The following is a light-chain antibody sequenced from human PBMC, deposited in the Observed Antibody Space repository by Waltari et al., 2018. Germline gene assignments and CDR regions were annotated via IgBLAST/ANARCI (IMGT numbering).Light chain of an antibody. V-gene: IGKV1-5*03. CDR1: QSLSNW. Sequence: DIQMTQSPSTLSASVGDRVTITCRASQSLSNWLAWYQQKPGKAPKVLIYKASTLERGVPSRFSGSGSGTEFTLTISSLQPDDCATYYCQQYRNLWTFGQGTKVEIK. J-gene: IGKJ1*01. CDR2: KAS. CDR3: QQYRNLWT.